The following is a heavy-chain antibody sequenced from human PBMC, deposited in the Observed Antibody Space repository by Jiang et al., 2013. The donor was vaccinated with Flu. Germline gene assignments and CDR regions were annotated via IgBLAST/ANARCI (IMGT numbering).Heavy chain of an antibody. Sequence: SQTLSLTCGISGDSVSSNSAIWNWFRQSPSRGLEWLGRTYYRSKWYNDYAVSVKSRITINPDTSKNQFSLQLNSVTPEDTAVYYCARDSSSWHWYFDLWGRGTLVTVSS. CDR3: ARDSSSWHWYFDL. V-gene: IGHV6-1*01. CDR2: TYYRSKWYN. CDR1: GDSVSSNSAI. D-gene: IGHD6-13*01. J-gene: IGHJ2*01.